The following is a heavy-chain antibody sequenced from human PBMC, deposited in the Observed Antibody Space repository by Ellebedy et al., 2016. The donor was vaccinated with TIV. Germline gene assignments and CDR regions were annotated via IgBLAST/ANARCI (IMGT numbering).Heavy chain of an antibody. CDR2: MYYSGSR. CDR1: GGSIDSYTNY. V-gene: IGHV4-39*01. D-gene: IGHD3-10*01. J-gene: IGHJ5*02. Sequence: SETLSLTCTVSGGSIDSYTNYWSWIRQPPGKGLEWIASMYYSGSRYYNPSLKSRVAISVDTSKNQFSLKLSSVTAADTAVYYCARHRGSGSYYNFFNWFDPWGQGTLVTVSS. CDR3: ARHRGSGSYYNFFNWFDP.